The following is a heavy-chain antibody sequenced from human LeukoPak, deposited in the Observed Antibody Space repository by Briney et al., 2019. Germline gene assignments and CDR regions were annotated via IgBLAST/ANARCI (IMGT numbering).Heavy chain of an antibody. CDR1: GGSISSNNW. J-gene: IGHJ4*02. Sequence: SETLSLTCAVSGGSISSNNWWGWVRQPPGKGLEWIGEIYHSGSPNYNPSLKSRVTISVDKSRNHFSLNLSSVTAADTAVYYCARSMREALFDYWGQGTLVTVSS. V-gene: IGHV4-4*02. CDR3: ARSMREALFDY. CDR2: IYHSGSP. D-gene: IGHD1-26*01.